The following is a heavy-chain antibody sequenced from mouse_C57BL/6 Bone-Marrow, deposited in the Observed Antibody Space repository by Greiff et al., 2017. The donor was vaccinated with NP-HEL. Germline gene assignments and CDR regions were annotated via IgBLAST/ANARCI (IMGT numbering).Heavy chain of an antibody. CDR2: IDPSDSYT. CDR1: GYTFTSYW. Sequence: VQLQQPGAELVMPGASVKLSCKASGYTFTSYWMHWVTQRPGQGLEWIGEIDPSDSYTNYNQKFKGKSTLTVDKSSSTAYMQLSSLTSEDSAVYYCARDLFFDYWGQGTTLTVSS. CDR3: ARDLFFDY. J-gene: IGHJ2*01. V-gene: IGHV1-69*01.